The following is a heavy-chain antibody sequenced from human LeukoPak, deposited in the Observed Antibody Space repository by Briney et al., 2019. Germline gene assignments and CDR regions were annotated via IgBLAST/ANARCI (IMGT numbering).Heavy chain of an antibody. Sequence: AGGSLRLSCAASGFTFSSYAMSWVRQAPGRGLEWVSAISGSGGSTDYADSVKGRFTISRDNAKKSRYLQMNSLRAEDKAVYYCESGYRSGWYPRVSNSDYWGQGTLVTVSS. D-gene: IGHD6-19*01. CDR1: GFTFSSYA. V-gene: IGHV3-23*01. CDR3: ESGYRSGWYPRVSNSDY. CDR2: ISGSGGST. J-gene: IGHJ4*02.